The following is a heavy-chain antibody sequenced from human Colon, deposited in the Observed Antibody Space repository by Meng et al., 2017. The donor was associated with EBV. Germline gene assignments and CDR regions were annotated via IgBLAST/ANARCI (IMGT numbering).Heavy chain of an antibody. CDR2: IIHGGSP. CDR1: GGSLSGAY. D-gene: IGHD2-8*02. J-gene: IGHJ4*02. CDR3: ARRPTGIDY. Sequence: QGPLQRWGAGLFKPSETLSRTCAVNGGSLSGAYWNWIRQPPGKGLEWIGEIIHGGSPSYNSSLKSRVTISIDTSKNQLSLMLSSVTAADTAVYYCARRPTGIDYWGQGTLVTVSS. V-gene: IGHV4-34*12.